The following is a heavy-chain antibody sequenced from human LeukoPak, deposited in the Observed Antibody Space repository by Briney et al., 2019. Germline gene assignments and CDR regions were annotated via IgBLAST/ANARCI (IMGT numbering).Heavy chain of an antibody. CDR2: INPNSGGT. CDR3: ARGGPAAMSAVSWFDP. CDR1: GYTFTGYY. V-gene: IGHV1-2*02. D-gene: IGHD2-2*01. J-gene: IGHJ5*02. Sequence: GASVKVSCKASGYTFTGYYMHWVRQAPGQGLEWMGWINPNSGGTNYAQKFQGRVTMTRDTSISTVYMELTRLRSDDTAVYYCARGGPAAMSAVSWFDPWGQGTLVTVSS.